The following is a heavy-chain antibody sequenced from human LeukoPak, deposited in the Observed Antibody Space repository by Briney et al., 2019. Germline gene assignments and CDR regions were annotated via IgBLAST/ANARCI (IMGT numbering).Heavy chain of an antibody. CDR1: GFSIRTGYS. CDR3: ARAGIGIEVAGTIHNWFDP. Sequence: SETLSLTCSVSGFSIRTGYSWGWIRQPPGKGLEWIATVYHHGNTYFNPSLMSRAVISLDTSKNQFSLRLTSVTAADTAVYYCARAGIGIEVAGTIHNWFDPWGQGTQVTVSS. V-gene: IGHV4-38-2*02. CDR2: VYHHGNT. D-gene: IGHD6-19*01. J-gene: IGHJ5*02.